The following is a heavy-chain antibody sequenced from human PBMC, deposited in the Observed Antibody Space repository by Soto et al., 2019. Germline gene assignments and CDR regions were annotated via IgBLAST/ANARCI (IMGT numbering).Heavy chain of an antibody. CDR1: GFIFSAYG. CDR3: AKDTYYHDTTGYYVFDY. J-gene: IGHJ4*02. D-gene: IGHD3-22*01. V-gene: IGHV3-30*18. Sequence: QVQLVESGGGVVQPGRSLRLSCAASGFIFSAYGIHWVRQAPGKGLEWVAVISYDGNNEHYADSVKGRFTISRDNSKNTLFLQMSSLGAEDTAVYYCAKDTYYHDTTGYYVFDYWGQATLVTVSS. CDR2: ISYDGNNE.